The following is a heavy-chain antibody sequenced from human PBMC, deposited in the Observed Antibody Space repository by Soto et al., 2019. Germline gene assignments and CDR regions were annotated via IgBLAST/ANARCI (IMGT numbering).Heavy chain of an antibody. CDR1: GGSLSGCD. V-gene: IGHV4-34*01. CDR3: ARGPRSMVNVYYYYYGMDV. D-gene: IGHD2-2*01. Sequence: SETLCLTWAGYGGSLSGCDWSGFRQPPGKGLEWIGEINHSGSTNYNPSLKSRVTISVDTSKNQFSLKLSSVTAADTAVYYCARGPRSMVNVYYYYYGMDVWGQGTTVT. CDR2: INHSGST. J-gene: IGHJ6*02.